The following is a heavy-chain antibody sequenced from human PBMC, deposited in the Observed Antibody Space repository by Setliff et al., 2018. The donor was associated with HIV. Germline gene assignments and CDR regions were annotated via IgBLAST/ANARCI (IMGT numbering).Heavy chain of an antibody. CDR3: ARCGAGEWHLYMDV. J-gene: IGHJ6*03. Sequence: SVKVSCKASGGTFSSYTINWVRQAPGQGLEWMGGSIPILGIGNDEQEQKFKGRVTFTADKSTSTVYMEMSSLKSEYTAVYYCARCGAGEWHLYMDVWGKGTEVTVSS. CDR2: SIPILGIG. D-gene: IGHD3-16*01. V-gene: IGHV1-69*10. CDR1: GGTFSSYT.